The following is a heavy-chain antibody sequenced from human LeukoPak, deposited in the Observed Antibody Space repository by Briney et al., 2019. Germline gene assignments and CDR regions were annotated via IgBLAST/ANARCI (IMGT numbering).Heavy chain of an antibody. CDR3: ARDNPTSTFYYGSGSVHFDY. Sequence: PSETLSLTCTVSGGSLSNYYWSWIRQLPGKGLEWIGYIYYSGSTNYNPSLKSRVTISVDTSKNQLSLRLSSVTAADTAVYYCARDNPTSTFYYGSGSVHFDYWGRGTLVTVSS. CDR1: GGSLSNYY. V-gene: IGHV4-59*01. D-gene: IGHD3-10*01. J-gene: IGHJ4*02. CDR2: IYYSGST.